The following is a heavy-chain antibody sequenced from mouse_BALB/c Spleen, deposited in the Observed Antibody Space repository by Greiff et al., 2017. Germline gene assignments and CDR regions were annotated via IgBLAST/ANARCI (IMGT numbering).Heavy chain of an antibody. CDR2: ISSGGST. J-gene: IGHJ1*01. CDR1: GFTFSSYA. V-gene: IGHV5-6-5*01. CDR3: ARGEGYYGYFDV. Sequence: EVKVVESGGGLVKPGGSLKLSCAASGFTFSSYAMSWVRQTPEKRLEWVASISSGGSTYYPDSVKGRFTISRDNARNILYLQMSSLRSEDTAMYYCARGEGYYGYFDVWGAGTTVTVSS.